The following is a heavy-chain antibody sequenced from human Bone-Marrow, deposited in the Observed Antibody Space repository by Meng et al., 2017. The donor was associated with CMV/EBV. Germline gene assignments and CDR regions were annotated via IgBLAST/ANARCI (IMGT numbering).Heavy chain of an antibody. CDR2: ISGSGGST. CDR1: GFTFSSYA. J-gene: IGHJ3*02. CDR3: AKDLDDFWSGPYAFDI. Sequence: GGPLRLSCAASGFTFSSYAMSWVRQAPGKGLEWVSAISGSGGSTYYADSVKGRFTISRDNSKNTLYLQMNSLRAEDTAVYYCAKDLDDFWSGPYAFDIWGQGTMVTVSS. D-gene: IGHD3-3*01. V-gene: IGHV3-23*01.